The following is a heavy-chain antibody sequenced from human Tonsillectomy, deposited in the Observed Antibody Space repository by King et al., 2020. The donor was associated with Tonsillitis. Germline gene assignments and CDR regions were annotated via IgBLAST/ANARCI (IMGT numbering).Heavy chain of an antibody. CDR3: ARDGGSDWYSELAF. J-gene: IGHJ4*02. CDR2: ISFSGGAI. Sequence: VQLVESGGGLVKPGGSLSLSCAASGFTFSDYYMSWVRQAPGKGLEWVSYISFSGGAIHYADSVKGRFTISRDNAKKSLYLQMDSLRAEDTAVYYCARDGGSDWYSELAFWGQGTLVTVAA. D-gene: IGHD2-21*02. V-gene: IGHV3-11*01. CDR1: GFTFSDYY.